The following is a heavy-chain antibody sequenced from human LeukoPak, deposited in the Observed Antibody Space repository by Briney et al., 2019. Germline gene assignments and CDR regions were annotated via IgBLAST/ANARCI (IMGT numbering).Heavy chain of an antibody. D-gene: IGHD2-15*01. CDR3: ARKGRRSGQSFDY. V-gene: IGHV3-53*05. CDR2: IYSGGST. CDR1: GFTVSSNY. Sequence: GGSLRLSCAASGFTVSSNYMGWVRQAPGKGLEWVSVIYSGGSTYYADSVKGRFTISRDNSKNTLYLQMNSLRSEDTAVYYCARKGRRSGQSFDYWGQGTLVTVSS. J-gene: IGHJ4*02.